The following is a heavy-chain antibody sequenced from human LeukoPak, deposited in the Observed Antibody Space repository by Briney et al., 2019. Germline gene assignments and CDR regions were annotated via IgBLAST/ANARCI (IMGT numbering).Heavy chain of an antibody. CDR1: GYTFTSYG. CDR3: AREAVTTVFDY. D-gene: IGHD4-17*01. CDR2: ISAYNGNT. V-gene: IGHV1-18*01. Sequence: GASVKVSCKASGYTFTSYGISWVRQAPGQGPEWMGWISAYNGNTNYAQKLQGRVTMTTGTSTSTAYMELRSLRSDDTAVYYCAREAVTTVFDYWGQGTLVTVSS. J-gene: IGHJ4*02.